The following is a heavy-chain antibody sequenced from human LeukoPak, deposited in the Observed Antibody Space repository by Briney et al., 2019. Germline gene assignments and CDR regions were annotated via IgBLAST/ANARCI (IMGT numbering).Heavy chain of an antibody. CDR3: ARDLRDSSGYSWRIFDY. J-gene: IGHJ4*02. V-gene: IGHV4-4*07. CDR1: GGSISSYY. D-gene: IGHD3-22*01. Sequence: SETLSLTCTVSGGSISSYYWSWIRQPAGKGLEWIGRIYTSGSTNYNPSLKSRVTMSVDTPKNQFSLKLSSVAAADTAVYYCARDLRDSSGYSWRIFDYWGQGTLVTVSS. CDR2: IYTSGST.